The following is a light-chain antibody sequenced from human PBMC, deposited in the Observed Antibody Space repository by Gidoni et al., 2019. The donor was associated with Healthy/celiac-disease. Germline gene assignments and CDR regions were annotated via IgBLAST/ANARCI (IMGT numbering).Light chain of an antibody. CDR2: EVS. Sequence: QSPLTQPASVSGSPGQSITISCTGTSSDVGGYNYVSWYQQHPGKAPKLMIYEVSNRPSGVSNRFSGSKSGNTASLTISGLQAEDEADYYRGSYTSSSTLYVFGTGTKVTVL. V-gene: IGLV2-14*01. CDR1: SSDVGGYNY. J-gene: IGLJ1*01. CDR3: GSYTSSSTLYV.